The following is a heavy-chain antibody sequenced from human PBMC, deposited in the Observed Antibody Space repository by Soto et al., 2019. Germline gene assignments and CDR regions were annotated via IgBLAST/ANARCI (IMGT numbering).Heavy chain of an antibody. CDR2: ITSDGDKT. J-gene: IGHJ4*02. D-gene: IGHD3-9*01. Sequence: GGSLRLSCSVSGITFRNYAMHWVRQAPGRGLEYVSGITSDGDKTWHADSVKDRFTISRDNSDDTLYLQMSSLRVEDTAKYYCVKGNQPLLYYFEFWGPGNLVTVSS. V-gene: IGHV3-64D*08. CDR3: VKGNQPLLYYFEF. CDR1: GITFRNYA.